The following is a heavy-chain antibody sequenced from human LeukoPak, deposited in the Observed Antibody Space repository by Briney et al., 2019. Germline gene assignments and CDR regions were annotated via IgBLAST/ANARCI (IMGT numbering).Heavy chain of an antibody. CDR3: ASRGSESSSDY. J-gene: IGHJ4*02. CDR1: GGSFSGYY. CDR2: INHSGST. V-gene: IGHV4-34*01. Sequence: SETLSLTCAVYGGSFSGYYWSWIRQPPGKGLEWIGEINHSGSTNYNPSLKSRVTISADTSKNQFSLKLSSVTAADTAVYYCASRGSESSSDYWGQGTLVTVSS. D-gene: IGHD6-6*01.